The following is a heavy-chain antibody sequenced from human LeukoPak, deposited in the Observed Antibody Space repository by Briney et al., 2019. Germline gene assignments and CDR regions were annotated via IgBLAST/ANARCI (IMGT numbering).Heavy chain of an antibody. CDR3: ARGGSYSSGWYVQNWFDP. D-gene: IGHD6-19*01. Sequence: QPGGSLRLSCAASGFIFSSYWMTWVRQAPGKGLEWVANIKQDGSEKYYVDSVKGRFTISRDNAKNSLYLQMNSLRAEDTAVYYCARGGSYSSGWYVQNWFDPWGQGTLVTVFS. J-gene: IGHJ5*02. CDR1: GFIFSSYW. V-gene: IGHV3-7*01. CDR2: IKQDGSEK.